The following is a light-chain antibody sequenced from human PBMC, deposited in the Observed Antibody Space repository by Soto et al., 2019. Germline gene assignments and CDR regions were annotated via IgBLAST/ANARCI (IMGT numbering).Light chain of an antibody. J-gene: IGKJ1*01. CDR2: DAS. CDR3: QQYSDSSGA. CDR1: QSIGTW. Sequence: DIQVTQSPSTLSASVLERFTITCWASQSIGTWLAWYQQKPGKAPKLLIFDASTLESGVPSRFSGSGSGTDFTLTISSLQPDDFATYYCQQYSDSSGAFGQGTKVDIK. V-gene: IGKV1-5*01.